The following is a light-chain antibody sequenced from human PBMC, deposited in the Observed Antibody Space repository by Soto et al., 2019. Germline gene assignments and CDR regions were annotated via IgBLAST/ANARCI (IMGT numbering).Light chain of an antibody. Sequence: QSALTQPPSVSGSPGLSVTISCTGSSSDIGGYTRVSWYQQPPASAPKLLIYEVTRRASGASDRFSGSASGNTASLTISGVQAEDEADYYCSSYTSIDAVVFGGGTKLTVL. CDR1: SSDIGGYTR. J-gene: IGLJ2*01. V-gene: IGLV2-18*02. CDR2: EVT. CDR3: SSYTSIDAVV.